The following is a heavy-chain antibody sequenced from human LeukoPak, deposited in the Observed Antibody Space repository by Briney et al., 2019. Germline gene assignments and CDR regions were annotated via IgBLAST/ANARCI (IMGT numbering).Heavy chain of an antibody. CDR1: GYTFTAYF. CDR3: ARQWLPNGYFDY. CDR2: VNPNSGVT. J-gene: IGHJ4*02. D-gene: IGHD6-19*01. Sequence: ASVKVSCKASGYTFTAYFMHWVRQAPGQGLEWMGRVNPNSGVTNSIQKFQGRVTMTRDTSISTAYMELCGLRSDDTAVYYCARQWLPNGYFDYWGQGTLVTVSS. V-gene: IGHV1-2*06.